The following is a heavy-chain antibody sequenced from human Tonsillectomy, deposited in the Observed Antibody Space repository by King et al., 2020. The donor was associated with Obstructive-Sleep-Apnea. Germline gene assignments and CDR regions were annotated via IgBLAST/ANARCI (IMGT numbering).Heavy chain of an antibody. J-gene: IGHJ5*02. V-gene: IGHV3-72*01. CDR3: TRLVASAQGYWLDP. D-gene: IGHD3-16*02. CDR2: TRNKADSYTT. Sequence: VQLVESGGGLVQPGGSLRLSCAASGFTFSDHYMDWVRQAPGKGLEWVGRTRNKADSYTTEYAASVKGRFTISRVDSKNSLYLQMNSLKTEDTAVYYCTRLVASAQGYWLDPWGQGTLVTVSS. CDR1: GFTFSDHY.